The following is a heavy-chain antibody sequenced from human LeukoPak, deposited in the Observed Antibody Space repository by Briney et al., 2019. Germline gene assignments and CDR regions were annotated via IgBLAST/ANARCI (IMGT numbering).Heavy chain of an antibody. V-gene: IGHV1-69*13. D-gene: IGHD5-12*01. J-gene: IGHJ4*02. CDR2: IIPIFGTA. CDR1: RGTFSRYA. Sequence: SVNVSCKASRGTFSRYAMSWVRQAPGQGLEWMGGIIPIFGTANYAQKFQGRVTITAGESTSTAYMEVSSLRSEDTAVYYCARAYSGYDFLNYSGQGILVTVSS. CDR3: ARAYSGYDFLNY.